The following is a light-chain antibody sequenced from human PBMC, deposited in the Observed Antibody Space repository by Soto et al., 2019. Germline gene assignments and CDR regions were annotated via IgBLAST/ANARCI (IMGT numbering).Light chain of an antibody. CDR1: QSVSSSY. Sequence: EIVVTQSPGTLALSPGERATPSCRASQSVSSSYLAWYQQKPGQAPRLLIYGASSRATGIPDRFSGSGSGTDFTLTISRLEPEDYAVYYCQQYGSSQTFGQGTKV. V-gene: IGKV3-20*01. CDR3: QQYGSSQT. CDR2: GAS. J-gene: IGKJ1*01.